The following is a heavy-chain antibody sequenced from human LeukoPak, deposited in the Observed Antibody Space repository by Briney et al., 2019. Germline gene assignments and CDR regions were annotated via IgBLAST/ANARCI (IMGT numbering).Heavy chain of an antibody. D-gene: IGHD1-26*01. CDR1: GFTFSSYD. CDR3: ARVGWELSFDY. V-gene: IGHV3-13*01. J-gene: IGHJ4*02. CDR2: IGTAGDT. Sequence: GGSLRLSCAASGFTFSSYDMHWVRQATGKGLEWVSAIGTAGDTYYPGSVKGRFTISRENAKNSLYLQMNSLRAGDTAVYYCARVGWELSFDYWGQGTLVIVSS.